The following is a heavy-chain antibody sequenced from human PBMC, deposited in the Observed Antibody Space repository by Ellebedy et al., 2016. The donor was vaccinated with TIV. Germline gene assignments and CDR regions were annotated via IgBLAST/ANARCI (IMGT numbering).Heavy chain of an antibody. CDR1: GGSISSGSYY. D-gene: IGHD3-3*01. Sequence: LRLXCTVSGGSISSGSYYWSWIRQPAGKGLEWIGRIYTSGSTNYNPSLKSRVTMSVDTSKNQFSLKLSSVTAADTAVYYCARYQLRFLEWLSTYWYFDLWGRGTLVTVSS. V-gene: IGHV4-61*02. CDR3: ARYQLRFLEWLSTYWYFDL. CDR2: IYTSGST. J-gene: IGHJ2*01.